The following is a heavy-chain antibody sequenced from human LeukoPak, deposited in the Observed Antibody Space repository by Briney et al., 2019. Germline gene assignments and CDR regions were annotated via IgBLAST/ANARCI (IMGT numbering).Heavy chain of an antibody. J-gene: IGHJ4*02. CDR1: GFTFSSYA. CDR2: ISGSGGST. Sequence: PGGSLRLSCAASGFTFSSYAMSWVRQAPGKGLEWVSAISGSGGSTYYADSVKGRFTISRDNSKNTLYLQMNSLRAEDTAVYYCAKAIVSGYGYYFDYWGQGTLVTVSP. D-gene: IGHD5-12*01. V-gene: IGHV3-23*01. CDR3: AKAIVSGYGYYFDY.